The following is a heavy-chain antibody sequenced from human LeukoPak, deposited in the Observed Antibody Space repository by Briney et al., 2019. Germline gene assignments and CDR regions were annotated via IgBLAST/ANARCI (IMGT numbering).Heavy chain of an antibody. CDR1: GYTFTGYY. Sequence: ASVKVSCKASGYTFTGYYMHWVRLAPGQGLEWMGWINPNSGGTNYAQKFQGRVTMTRDTSISTAYMELSRLRSDDTAVYYCARVPPRPDSTGYFDYWGQGTLVTVSS. D-gene: IGHD3-22*01. J-gene: IGHJ4*02. CDR2: INPNSGGT. V-gene: IGHV1-2*02. CDR3: ARVPPRPDSTGYFDY.